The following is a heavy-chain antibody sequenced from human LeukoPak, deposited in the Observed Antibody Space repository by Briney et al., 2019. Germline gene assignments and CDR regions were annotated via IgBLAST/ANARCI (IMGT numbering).Heavy chain of an antibody. CDR2: IIPIFGTA. V-gene: IGHV1-69*06. CDR3: ARDRMVEQWLPSVFRSPYYYYHMDV. J-gene: IGHJ6*03. CDR1: GGTFSSYA. Sequence: ASVKVSCKASGGTFSSYAISWVRQAPGQGLEWMGGIIPIFGTANYAQKFQGRVTITADKSTSTAYMELSSLRSEDTAVYYCARDRMVEQWLPSVFRSPYYYYHMDVWGKGTTVTVSS. D-gene: IGHD6-19*01.